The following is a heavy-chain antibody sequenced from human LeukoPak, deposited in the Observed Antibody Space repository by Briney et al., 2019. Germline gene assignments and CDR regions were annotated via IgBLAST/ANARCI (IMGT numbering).Heavy chain of an antibody. CDR2: INHSGST. CDR3: ARDPRGYSYCYDFHS. CDR1: GGSFSGYY. V-gene: IGHV4-34*01. Sequence: SETLSLTCDVYGGSFSGYYWSWIRQPPGKGLEWIGEINHSGSTNYNPSLKSRVTISVDTSKNQFSLKLSSVTAADTAVYYCARDPRGYSYCYDFHSWGQGTLVTVSS. J-gene: IGHJ4*02. D-gene: IGHD5-18*01.